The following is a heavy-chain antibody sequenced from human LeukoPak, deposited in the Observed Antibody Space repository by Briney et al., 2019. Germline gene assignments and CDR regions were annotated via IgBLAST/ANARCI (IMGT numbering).Heavy chain of an antibody. CDR2: INHSGST. J-gene: IGHJ4*02. CDR1: GGSFSGYY. CDR3: ARHRQQLVRRPFDY. D-gene: IGHD6-13*01. V-gene: IGHV4-34*01. Sequence: SETLSLTWAVYGGSFSGYYWSWIRQPSGKGLEWIGEINHSGSTNYNPSLKSRVTISVDTSKNQFSLKLSSVTAADTAVYYCARHRQQLVRRPFDYWGQGTLVTVSS.